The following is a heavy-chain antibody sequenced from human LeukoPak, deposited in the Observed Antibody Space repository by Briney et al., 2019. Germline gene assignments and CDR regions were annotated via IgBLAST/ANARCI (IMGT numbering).Heavy chain of an antibody. J-gene: IGHJ3*02. CDR3: ARGGRGSAAVVAPRSFDI. D-gene: IGHD3-22*01. V-gene: IGHV3-53*01. CDR2: IYTGGNS. CDR1: GFTVSSTH. Sequence: GGSLRLSCAASGFTVSSTHMVWVRQAPGKGLEWVSVIYTGGNSYYAGSVQGRFIISRDISKNTLYLQMNSLRAEDSALYYCARGGRGSAAVVAPRSFDIWGQGTMVTVSS.